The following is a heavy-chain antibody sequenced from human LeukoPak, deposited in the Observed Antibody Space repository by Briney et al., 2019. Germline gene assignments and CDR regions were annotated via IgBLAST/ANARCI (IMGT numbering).Heavy chain of an antibody. CDR1: GGSISSSSYY. V-gene: IGHV4-39*02. Sequence: SETLSLTCTVSGGSISSSSYYWGWIRQPPGKGLEWIGSIYYSGSTYYNPSLKRRLTISVDTSKNHCSLKLSSVTAADTAVYYCASSISSWLVFYIWGQGTLVTVSS. J-gene: IGHJ4*02. CDR2: IYYSGST. CDR3: ASSISSWLVFYI. D-gene: IGHD6-13*01.